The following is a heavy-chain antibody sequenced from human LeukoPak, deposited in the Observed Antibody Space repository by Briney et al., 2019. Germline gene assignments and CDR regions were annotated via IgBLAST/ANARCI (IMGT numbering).Heavy chain of an antibody. CDR2: IKQDGSEK. Sequence: FTXXSYWMSWVRQAPGKGLEWVANIKQDGSEKYYVDSVKGRFTISRDNAKNSLYLQMNSLRAEDTAVYYCAXEAGDXTSXLDYWGQGXLVTVSS. CDR1: FTXXSYW. CDR3: AXEAGDXTSXLDY. J-gene: IGHJ4*02. D-gene: IGHD1-14*01. V-gene: IGHV3-7*01.